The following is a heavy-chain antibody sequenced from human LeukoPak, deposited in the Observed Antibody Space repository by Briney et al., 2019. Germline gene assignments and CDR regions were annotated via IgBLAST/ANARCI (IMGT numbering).Heavy chain of an antibody. CDR2: ISAYNGNT. Sequence: GASVKVSCKASGYTFTSYGISWVRQAPGQGLEWMGWISAYNGNTNYAQKLQGRVTMTTDTSTSTAYMELRSLRSDDTAVYYCARPKNPYSSRWYANWFDPWGQGTLVTVSS. J-gene: IGHJ5*02. V-gene: IGHV1-18*04. CDR1: GYTFTSYG. CDR3: ARPKNPYSSRWYANWFDP. D-gene: IGHD6-13*01.